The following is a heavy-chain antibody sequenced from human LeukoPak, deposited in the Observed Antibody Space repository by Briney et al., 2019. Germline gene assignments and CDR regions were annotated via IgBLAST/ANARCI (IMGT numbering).Heavy chain of an antibody. CDR2: IYYSGIT. CDR3: ARRRTSRYGDYDYYHYYYMDV. V-gene: IGHV4-39*01. Sequence: SETLSLTCSVSGGSVSSSSYYWDWIRQPPGKGLEWIGSIYYSGITYYSPSLKSRLTISVDTSKNQFSLNLSSVTAADTAVYYCARRRTSRYGDYDYYHYYYMDVWGKGTTVTAS. CDR1: GGSVSSSSYY. J-gene: IGHJ6*03. D-gene: IGHD4-17*01.